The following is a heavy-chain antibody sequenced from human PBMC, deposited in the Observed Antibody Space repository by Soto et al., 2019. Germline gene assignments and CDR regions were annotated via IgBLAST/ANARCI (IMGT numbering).Heavy chain of an antibody. D-gene: IGHD5-12*01. CDR3: ASGENGYNKFYFDF. Sequence: EVQLVESGGGLIQPGGSLRLSCAASGVSIISHYMSWVRQAPGKGLEWISLIYAGGSTFYADSVKGRFTISRDNSKNTLYLQMHSLTAEDTAVYYCASGENGYNKFYFDFWGQGTLVTVSS. V-gene: IGHV3-53*01. CDR1: GVSIISHY. J-gene: IGHJ4*02. CDR2: IYAGGST.